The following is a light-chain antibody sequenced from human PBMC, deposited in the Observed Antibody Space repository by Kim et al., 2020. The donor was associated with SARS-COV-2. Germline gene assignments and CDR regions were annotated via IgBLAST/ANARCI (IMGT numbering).Light chain of an antibody. V-gene: IGKV1-5*03. CDR3: QQYKTYPWT. Sequence: ASVGYRVTITCRSSQSINNLLAWFQQKPGKAPKLLIHKASTLLSAVPSRFSGSGSATEFTLTISSLQPDDFGTYYCQQYKTYPWTFGPGTKVDIK. CDR2: KAS. J-gene: IGKJ1*01. CDR1: QSINNL.